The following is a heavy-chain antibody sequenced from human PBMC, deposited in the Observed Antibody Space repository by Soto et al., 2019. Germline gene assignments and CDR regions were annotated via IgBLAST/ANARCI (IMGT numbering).Heavy chain of an antibody. Sequence: LKLSCAASGFTFSSYAMHWVRQAPGKGLEWVAVISYDGSNKYYADSVKGRFTISRDNSKNTLYLQMNSLRAEDTAVYYCARDSRHLYSSGSRGWFDXGGQGTLDTVSX. CDR3: ARDSRHLYSSGSRGWFDX. CDR2: ISYDGSNK. CDR1: GFTFSSYA. D-gene: IGHD6-19*01. J-gene: IGHJ5*02. V-gene: IGHV3-30-3*01.